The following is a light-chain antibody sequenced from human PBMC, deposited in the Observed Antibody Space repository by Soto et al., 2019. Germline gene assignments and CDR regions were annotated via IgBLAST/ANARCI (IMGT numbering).Light chain of an antibody. Sequence: QSVVTQPPSLSGAPGQRVTISCTGSSSNIGPDSDVYWYQQLPGTAPKLLIFGDSIRPSGVPDRFSGSKSGTSASLAITGLQAEDEAHYYCQSYDRSLSAVVFGGGTKVTVL. CDR1: SSNIGPDSD. J-gene: IGLJ2*01. V-gene: IGLV1-40*01. CDR3: QSYDRSLSAVV. CDR2: GDS.